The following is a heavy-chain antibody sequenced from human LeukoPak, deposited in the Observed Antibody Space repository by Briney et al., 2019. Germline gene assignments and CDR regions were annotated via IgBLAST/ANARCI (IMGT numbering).Heavy chain of an antibody. Sequence: PGRSLRLSCAASGFTFSSYGMHWVRQTPGKGLEWVAVTSYDGSNKYYADSVKGRFTISRDNSKNTLYLQMNSLRAEDTAVYYCAKMLDKVISGWYEDYWGQGTLVTVSS. V-gene: IGHV3-30*18. CDR1: GFTFSSYG. D-gene: IGHD6-19*01. J-gene: IGHJ4*02. CDR2: TSYDGSNK. CDR3: AKMLDKVISGWYEDY.